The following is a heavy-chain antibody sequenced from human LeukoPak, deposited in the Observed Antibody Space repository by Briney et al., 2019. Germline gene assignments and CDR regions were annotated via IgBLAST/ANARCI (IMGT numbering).Heavy chain of an antibody. D-gene: IGHD2-2*02. CDR2: IYYSGST. J-gene: IGHJ5*02. Sequence: SETLSLTCTVSGGSISSYYWSWIRQPPGKGLEWIGYIYYSGSTNYNPSLKSRVTISVDTSKNQFSLKLSSVTAADTAVYYCARDLLAYCSSTSCYTFENWFDPWGQGTLVTVSS. CDR3: ARDLLAYCSSTSCYTFENWFDP. V-gene: IGHV4-59*01. CDR1: GGSISSYY.